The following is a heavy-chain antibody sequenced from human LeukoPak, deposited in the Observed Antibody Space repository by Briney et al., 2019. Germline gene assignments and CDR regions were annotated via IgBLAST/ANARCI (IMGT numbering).Heavy chain of an antibody. J-gene: IGHJ4*02. CDR3: AKRRPFEY. Sequence: PGGPLRLSCAASGFSFTSYAMNWVRQAPGKGREWVSAISGSGRSTYSADSVRGRFTTSRDNSKNILYLQMNNLRGEDTAVYYCAKRRPFEYWGQGTLVTVSS. CDR1: GFSFTSYA. CDR2: ISGSGRST. V-gene: IGHV3-23*01.